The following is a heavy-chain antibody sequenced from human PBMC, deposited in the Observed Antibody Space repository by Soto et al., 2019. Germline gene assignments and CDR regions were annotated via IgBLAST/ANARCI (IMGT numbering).Heavy chain of an antibody. CDR3: ARGVRSYGSYFDSNYYYYGMDV. J-gene: IGHJ6*02. V-gene: IGHV1-18*04. Sequence: ASVKVSCKASGYTFTSYGISWVRQAPGQGLEWMGWISAYNGNTNYAQKLQGRVTMTTDTSTSTAYMELRSLRSDDTAVYYCARGVRSYGSYFDSNYYYYGMDVWGQGTTVTVSS. CDR1: GYTFTSYG. D-gene: IGHD5-18*01. CDR2: ISAYNGNT.